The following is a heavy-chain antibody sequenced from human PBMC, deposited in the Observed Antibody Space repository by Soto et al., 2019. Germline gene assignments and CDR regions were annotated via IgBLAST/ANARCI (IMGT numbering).Heavy chain of an antibody. Sequence: VASVKVSCKASGYTFTGYYMHWVRQAPGQGLEWMGWINPNSGGTNYAQKFQGWVTMTRDTSISTAYMELSRLRSDDTAVYYCARDYYDSSGYYYDYWGQGTLVTVSS. CDR2: INPNSGGT. CDR1: GYTFTGYY. D-gene: IGHD3-22*01. J-gene: IGHJ4*02. CDR3: ARDYYDSSGYYYDY. V-gene: IGHV1-2*04.